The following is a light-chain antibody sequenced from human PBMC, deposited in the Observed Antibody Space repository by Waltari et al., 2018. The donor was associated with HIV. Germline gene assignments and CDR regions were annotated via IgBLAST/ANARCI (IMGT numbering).Light chain of an antibody. CDR3: QQYDSSPPLFT. Sequence: DIVMTQSPASLAVSLGQRATINCKSSQTVLYNANNRNYLGWYQQKPGQPPKMLIYGTSSRATGIPDRFSGSGSGTDFTLTISRLEPEDFAVYYCQQYDSSPPLFTFGPGTKVDIK. J-gene: IGKJ3*01. CDR2: GTS. CDR1: QTVLYNANNRNY. V-gene: IGKV4-1*01.